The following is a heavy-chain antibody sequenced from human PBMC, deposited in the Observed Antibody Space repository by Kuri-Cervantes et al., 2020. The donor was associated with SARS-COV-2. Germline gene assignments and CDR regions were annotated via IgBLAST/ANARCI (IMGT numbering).Heavy chain of an antibody. D-gene: IGHD3-3*01. Sequence: GSLRLSCTVSGGSISSGSYYWSWIRQPPGKGLEWIGSIYYSGSTYYNPSLKSRVTISVDTSKNQFSLKLSSVTAADTAVYYCARHRKIRFLEWLSPFDYWGQGTLVTVSS. CDR1: GGSISSGSYY. CDR2: IYYSGST. CDR3: ARHRKIRFLEWLSPFDY. V-gene: IGHV4-39*01. J-gene: IGHJ4*02.